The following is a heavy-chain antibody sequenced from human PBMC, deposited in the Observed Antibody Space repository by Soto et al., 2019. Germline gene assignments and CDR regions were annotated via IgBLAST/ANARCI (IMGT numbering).Heavy chain of an antibody. Sequence: SETLSLTCTVSCGSISSSSYYWGWIRQPPGKGLEWIGSIYYSGSTYYNPSLKSRVTISVDTSKNQFSLKLSSVTAADTAVYYCARYNKPDYDFWSGYFGDYYGMDVWGQGTTVTVSS. J-gene: IGHJ6*02. V-gene: IGHV4-39*01. CDR1: CGSISSSSYY. CDR2: IYYSGST. D-gene: IGHD3-3*01. CDR3: ARYNKPDYDFWSGYFGDYYGMDV.